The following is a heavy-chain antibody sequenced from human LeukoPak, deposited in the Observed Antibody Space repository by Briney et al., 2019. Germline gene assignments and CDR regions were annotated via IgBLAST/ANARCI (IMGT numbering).Heavy chain of an antibody. CDR1: GFTFSSYA. D-gene: IGHD3-22*01. Sequence: PGGSLRLSCAASGFTFSSYAMSWVRQAPGKGLEWVSAISGSGGNTYFADSVKGRFTISRDNSKNTLYLQMNSLRAEDTAVYYCARDPRGPTGYDSPGRDSFDYWGQGTLVTVSS. CDR3: ARDPRGPTGYDSPGRDSFDY. V-gene: IGHV3-23*01. J-gene: IGHJ4*02. CDR2: ISGSGGNT.